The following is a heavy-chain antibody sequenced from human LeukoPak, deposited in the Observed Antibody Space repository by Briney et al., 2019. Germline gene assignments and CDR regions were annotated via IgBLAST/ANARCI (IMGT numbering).Heavy chain of an antibody. J-gene: IGHJ1*01. Sequence: GGSLRLSCAASGFTFSSYAMSWVRQAPGNGLKGVSSITTSGGSTSYADSVKGRFTISRDNSKNTLYLQMNSLRAEDTALYYCVCYDNAAEYFHYWGQGTLVTVSS. CDR1: GFTFSSYA. D-gene: IGHD3-22*01. CDR2: ITTSGGST. CDR3: VCYDNAAEYFHY. V-gene: IGHV3-23*01.